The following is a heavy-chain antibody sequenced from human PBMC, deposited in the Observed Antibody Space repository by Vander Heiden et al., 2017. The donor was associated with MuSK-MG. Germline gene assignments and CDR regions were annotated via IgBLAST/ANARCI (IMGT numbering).Heavy chain of an antibody. V-gene: IGHV3-23*01. Sequence: EARLLESGGGLLLPGGCLTPSCAASSSTFSSYAMSWGRRAQGGVLEWVSAIRSSGGSTFYADSVKSRFTISRENSKNALYLQMNSMSAEDAAVYYCAKGGYGSYYACAAKDYWGQGTLVTVSS. J-gene: IGHJ4*02. CDR2: IRSSGGST. D-gene: IGHD3-10*01. CDR3: AKGGYGSYYACAAKDY. CDR1: SSTFSSYA.